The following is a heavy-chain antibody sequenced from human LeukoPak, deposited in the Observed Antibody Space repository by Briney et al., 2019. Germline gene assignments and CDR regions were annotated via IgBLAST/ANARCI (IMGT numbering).Heavy chain of an antibody. D-gene: IGHD3-22*01. Sequence: RASVKVFCKASGYTFTGYYMHWVRQAPGQGLEWMGWINPNSGGTNYAQKFQGRVTMTRDTSISTAYMELSRLRSDDTAVYYCARDKGGYYDSSGYLDYWGQGTLVTVSS. CDR3: ARDKGGYYDSSGYLDY. V-gene: IGHV1-2*02. J-gene: IGHJ4*02. CDR1: GYTFTGYY. CDR2: INPNSGGT.